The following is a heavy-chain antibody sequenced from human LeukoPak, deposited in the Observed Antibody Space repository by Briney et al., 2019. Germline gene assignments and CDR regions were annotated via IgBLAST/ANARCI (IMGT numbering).Heavy chain of an antibody. CDR1: GFTFSSYA. CDR2: ISGSGDST. J-gene: IGHJ3*02. V-gene: IGHV3-23*01. Sequence: PGGSLRLSCAASGFTFSSYAMSWVRQAPGKGLEWVSAISGSGDSTYYADSVEGRFTISRDNSKNTLYLQMNTLRAEDTAVYYCARVRIVGSTYDAFDIWGQGTMVTVSS. CDR3: ARVRIVGSTYDAFDI. D-gene: IGHD1-26*01.